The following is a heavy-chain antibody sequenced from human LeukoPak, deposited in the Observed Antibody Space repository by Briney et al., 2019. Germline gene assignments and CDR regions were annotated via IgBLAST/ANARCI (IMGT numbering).Heavy chain of an antibody. Sequence: SETLSLTCTVSGYSISSGYYWGWIRQPPGKGLEWIGSIYHSGSTYYNPSLKSRVTISVDTSKNQFSLKLSSVTAADTAVYYCARGEKPYFDYWGQGTLVTVSS. CDR1: GYSISSGYY. CDR2: IYHSGST. CDR3: ARGEKPYFDY. J-gene: IGHJ4*02. V-gene: IGHV4-38-2*02. D-gene: IGHD1-26*01.